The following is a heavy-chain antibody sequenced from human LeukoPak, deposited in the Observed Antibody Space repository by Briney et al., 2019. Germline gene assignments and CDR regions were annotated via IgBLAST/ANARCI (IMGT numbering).Heavy chain of an antibody. CDR3: ARHYYGSGERKIDY. D-gene: IGHD3-10*01. Sequence: PSQTLSLTCTVSGGSIGSGGYYWSWIRQHPGKGLEWIGYIYYIGSPYYNPSLKSRVTISVDTSKNQFSLKLTSVTAADTAVYYCARHYYGSGERKIDYWGQGTLVTVSS. CDR2: IYYIGSP. J-gene: IGHJ4*02. CDR1: GGSIGSGGYY. V-gene: IGHV4-31*03.